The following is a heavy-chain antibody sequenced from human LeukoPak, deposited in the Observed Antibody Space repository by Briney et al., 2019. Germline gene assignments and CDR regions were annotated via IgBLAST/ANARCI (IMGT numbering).Heavy chain of an antibody. J-gene: IGHJ4*02. Sequence: ASVKVSCKASGYTFTSYYMHWVRQAPGQGLEWMGIINPSGGSTSYARKFQGRATMTWDMSTSTVYMELSGLRSEDTAVYYCARRIVGATNPAFDYWGQGTLVTVSS. D-gene: IGHD1-26*01. V-gene: IGHV1-46*01. CDR1: GYTFTSYY. CDR3: ARRIVGATNPAFDY. CDR2: INPSGGST.